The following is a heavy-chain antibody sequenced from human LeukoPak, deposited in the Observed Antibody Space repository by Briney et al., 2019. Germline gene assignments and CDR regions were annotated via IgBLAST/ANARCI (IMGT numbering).Heavy chain of an antibody. CDR3: SRDRLGGLDL. CDR2: ISTMSNYI. D-gene: IGHD5-12*01. Sequence: GGSLRLSCAASGFDFSTYAINWVRQAPGKGLEWVSSISTMSNYIFYGDSVKGRFTISRDNAKNSVYLQMNSLRPEDTAVYYCSRDRLGGLDLGGQGTLVTVSS. CDR1: GFDFSTYA. J-gene: IGHJ5*02. V-gene: IGHV3-21*01.